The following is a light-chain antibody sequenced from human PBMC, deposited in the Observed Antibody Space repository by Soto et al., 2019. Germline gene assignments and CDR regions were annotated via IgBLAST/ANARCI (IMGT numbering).Light chain of an antibody. CDR1: QSVSTS. Sequence: EIVMTQSPATLSVSPGETVTLSCRASQSVSTSVAWHQQKPGQAPRLLIYAAFTRATAVPARFSGSGSGTEFALTISGLQSEDFAVYHCQQHKDWPLTFGGGTKEEMK. CDR3: QQHKDWPLT. CDR2: AAF. J-gene: IGKJ4*01. V-gene: IGKV3-15*01.